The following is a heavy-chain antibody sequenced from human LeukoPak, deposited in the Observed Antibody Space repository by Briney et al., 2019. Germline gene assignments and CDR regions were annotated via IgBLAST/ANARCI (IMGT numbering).Heavy chain of an antibody. J-gene: IGHJ5*02. Sequence: GGSLRLSCAASGFTFSSYSMNWVRQAPGKGLEWVSSISSSSSYIYYADSVKGRFTISRDNSKNTLYLQMNSLRAEDTAVYYCAKDRVSSGYLLPVDPWGQGTLVTVSS. CDR2: ISSSSSYI. D-gene: IGHD3-22*01. CDR1: GFTFSSYS. CDR3: AKDRVSSGYLLPVDP. V-gene: IGHV3-21*01.